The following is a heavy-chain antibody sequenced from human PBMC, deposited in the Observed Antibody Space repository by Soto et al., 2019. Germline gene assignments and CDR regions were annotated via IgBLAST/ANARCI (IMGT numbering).Heavy chain of an antibody. CDR1: GFSLSTSGVG. CDR3: AHKRKGSSSWTNWFDP. V-gene: IGHV2-5*02. J-gene: IGHJ5*02. D-gene: IGHD6-13*01. Sequence: SGPTLVNPTQTLTLTCTFSGFSLSTSGVGVGWIRQPPGKALEWLALIYWDDDKRYSPSLKSRLTITKDTSKNQVVLTMTNMDPVDTATYYCAHKRKGSSSWTNWFDPWGQGTLVTVSS. CDR2: IYWDDDK.